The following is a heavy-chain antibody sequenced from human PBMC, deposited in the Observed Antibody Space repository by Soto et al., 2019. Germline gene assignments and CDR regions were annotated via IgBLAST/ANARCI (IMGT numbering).Heavy chain of an antibody. Sequence: QVQLVQSGAEVKKPGSSVKVSCKASGGTFSSYTISWVRQAPGQGLEWMGRIIPILGIANYAQKFQGRVTITGDKATSTGYMELSSLRPEDTAVYYWEMVGEDKKVHWGQGSLVTVSS. D-gene: IGHD2-15*01. V-gene: IGHV1-69*02. CDR1: GGTFSSYT. CDR3: EMVGEDKKVH. J-gene: IGHJ4*02. CDR2: IIPILGIA.